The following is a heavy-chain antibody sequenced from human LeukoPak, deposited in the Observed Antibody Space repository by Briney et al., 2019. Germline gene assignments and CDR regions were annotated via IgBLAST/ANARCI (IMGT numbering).Heavy chain of an antibody. CDR3: AKARGYYYGSGSYDGTDH. J-gene: IGHJ4*02. D-gene: IGHD3-10*01. V-gene: IGHV3-30*02. CDR1: GFSFNNYA. CDR2: IRYDGSNK. Sequence: GGSLRLSCAASGFSFNNYAMHWVRQAPGKGLEWVAFIRYDGSNKYYTDSVKGRFTVSRDDSKNTLYLQMNSLRAEDTAVYYCAKARGYYYGSGSYDGTDHWGQGTLVTVSS.